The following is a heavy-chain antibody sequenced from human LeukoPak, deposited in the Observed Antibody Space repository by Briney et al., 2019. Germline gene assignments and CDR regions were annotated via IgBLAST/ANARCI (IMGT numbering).Heavy chain of an antibody. D-gene: IGHD2-2*01. Sequence: ASVKVSCKASGYTFTSYAMHWVRQAPGQRLEWMGWINAGNGNTKYSQKFQGRVTITRDTSASTAYMELSSLRSEDTAVYYCARQLPHAIVVVPAAYLSFDYWGQGTLVTVSS. CDR1: GYTFTSYA. J-gene: IGHJ4*02. CDR3: ARQLPHAIVVVPAAYLSFDY. V-gene: IGHV1-3*01. CDR2: INAGNGNT.